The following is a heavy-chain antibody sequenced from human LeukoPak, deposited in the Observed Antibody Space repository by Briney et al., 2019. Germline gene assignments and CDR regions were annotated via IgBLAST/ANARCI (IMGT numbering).Heavy chain of an antibody. V-gene: IGHV3-15*01. CDR1: GFTFSNAW. CDR2: IKSKTDGGTT. D-gene: IGHD3-22*01. Sequence: PGGSLRLSCAASGFTFSNAWMSWVRQAPGKGLEWVGRIKSKTDGGTTDYAAPVKGRFTISRDDSKNTLYLQMNSLKTEGTAVYYCTTPRRVYDIGAGYDYWGQGTLVTVSS. CDR3: TTPRRVYDIGAGYDY. J-gene: IGHJ4*02.